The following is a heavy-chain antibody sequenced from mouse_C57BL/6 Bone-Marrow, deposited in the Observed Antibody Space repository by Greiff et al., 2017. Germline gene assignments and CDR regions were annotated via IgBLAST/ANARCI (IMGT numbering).Heavy chain of an antibody. J-gene: IGHJ3*01. D-gene: IGHD2-5*01. CDR2: IRNKANGYTT. CDR3: ARSNYVFAY. CDR1: GFTFTDYY. Sequence: EVQLVESGGGLVQPGGSLSLSCAASGFTFTDYYMSWARQPPGQGLEWLGVIRNKANGYTTEYSASVKGRFTISRDNTQSILYLQMNALRAEDSATYYCARSNYVFAYWGQGTMVTVST. V-gene: IGHV7-3*01.